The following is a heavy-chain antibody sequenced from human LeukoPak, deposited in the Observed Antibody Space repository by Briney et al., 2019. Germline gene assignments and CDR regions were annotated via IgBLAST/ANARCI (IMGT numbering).Heavy chain of an antibody. J-gene: IGHJ6*03. Sequence: SETRSLTCTVSGGSISSSTYYWGWIRQPPGKGLEWIGSIYYSGSTYYNPSLKSRVTISVDTSKNQFSLKLSSVTAADTAVYYCASLNYYDSSGYFGHSYYYYYYMDVWGKGTTVTISS. D-gene: IGHD3-22*01. CDR2: IYYSGST. CDR1: GGSISSSTYY. CDR3: ASLNYYDSSGYFGHSYYYYYYMDV. V-gene: IGHV4-39*01.